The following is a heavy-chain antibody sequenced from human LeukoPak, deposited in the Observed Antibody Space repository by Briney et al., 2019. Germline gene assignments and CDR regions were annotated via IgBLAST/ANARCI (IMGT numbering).Heavy chain of an antibody. Sequence: GGSLRLSGAASGFTFSDYYMSWIRQAPGKGLEWISYISSGGSTIYYADSVRGQFTISRDNAKKSLYLQMNSLRAEDTAVYYCARGGYSGYDCDYWGQGTLVTVSS. D-gene: IGHD5-12*01. CDR2: ISSGGSTI. J-gene: IGHJ4*02. V-gene: IGHV3-11*01. CDR3: ARGGYSGYDCDY. CDR1: GFTFSDYY.